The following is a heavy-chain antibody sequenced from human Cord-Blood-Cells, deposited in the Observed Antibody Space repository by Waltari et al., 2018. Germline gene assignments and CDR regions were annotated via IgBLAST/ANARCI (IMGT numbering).Heavy chain of an antibody. CDR1: GGSISSGSYY. CDR3: ARRYSSSWYAFDI. D-gene: IGHD6-13*01. Sequence: QVQLQESGPGLVKPSQTLSLTCTVSGGSISSGSYYWSWIRQPAGKGLEWIGYIYTSGSTNHNPSRRSRVTISVGTSKNQFSLKLSSVTAADTAVYYCARRYSSSWYAFDIWGQGTMVTVSS. CDR2: IYTSGST. V-gene: IGHV4-61*09. J-gene: IGHJ3*02.